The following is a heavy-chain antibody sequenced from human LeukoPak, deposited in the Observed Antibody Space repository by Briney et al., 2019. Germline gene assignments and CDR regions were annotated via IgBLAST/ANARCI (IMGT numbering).Heavy chain of an antibody. Sequence: GGSLRLSCAASGFTVSSNYMSWVRQAPGKGLEWVSVIYSGGSTYYADSVKGRFTISRHNSKNTLYLQMNSLRAEDTAVYYCARVGSSGWSRDFDYWGQGTLVTVSS. CDR1: GFTVSSNY. J-gene: IGHJ4*02. V-gene: IGHV3-53*04. CDR2: IYSGGST. CDR3: ARVGSSGWSRDFDY. D-gene: IGHD6-19*01.